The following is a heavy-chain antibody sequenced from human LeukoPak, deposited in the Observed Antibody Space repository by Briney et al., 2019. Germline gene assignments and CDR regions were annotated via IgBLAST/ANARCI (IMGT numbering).Heavy chain of an antibody. CDR3: ARRSSYDFYYYYYMDV. V-gene: IGHV4-34*01. CDR1: GGSFSGYY. D-gene: IGHD3-10*01. J-gene: IGHJ6*03. CDR2: INHSGST. Sequence: SETLSLTCAVYGGSFSGYYWSWIRQPPGKGLEWIGEINHSGSTNYNPSLKSRVTISVDTSKNQFSLKLSSVTAADTAVYYCARRSSYDFYYYYYMDVWGKGTTVTISS.